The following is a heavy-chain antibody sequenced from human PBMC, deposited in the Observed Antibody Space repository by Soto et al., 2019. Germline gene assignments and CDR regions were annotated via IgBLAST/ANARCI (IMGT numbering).Heavy chain of an antibody. CDR3: AKGTQFFCYYAMDV. Sequence: ELQLLESGGGLAQPGGSLRLSCAASGFTFSSYGMNWVRQAPGKGLEWVSALSGSGDTTYYADSVRGRFSISRDNSKNTLYLQMSSLRGEDTAVYYCAKGTQFFCYYAMDVWGQGTTVTVSS. CDR2: LSGSGDTT. CDR1: GFTFSSYG. J-gene: IGHJ6*02. V-gene: IGHV3-23*01.